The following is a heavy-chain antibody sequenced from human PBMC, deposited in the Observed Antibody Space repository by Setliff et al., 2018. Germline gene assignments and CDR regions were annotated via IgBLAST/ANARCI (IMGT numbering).Heavy chain of an antibody. Sequence: ASVKVSCKASGYSFTTHDINWVRQAPGQGLEWMGWMNPNNDDTGSAHKFQDRVTMTVNRAISTAYLELSGLTPDDTAVYYCATDLAIRGVQFDYWGRGTLVTVSS. CDR1: GYSFTTHD. CDR3: ATDLAIRGVQFDY. J-gene: IGHJ4*02. D-gene: IGHD3-10*01. V-gene: IGHV1-8*01. CDR2: MNPNNDDT.